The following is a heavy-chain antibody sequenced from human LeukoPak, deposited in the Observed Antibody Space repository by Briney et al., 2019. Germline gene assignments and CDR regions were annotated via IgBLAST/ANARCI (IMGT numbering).Heavy chain of an antibody. Sequence: VASVKVSCKASGYTFISNGISWVRQAPGQGLEWMGWISAYNGNTNYAQKFQGRVTMTRDTSISTAYMELSRLRSDDTAVYYCASSRLPLSLTFDYWGQGTLVTVSS. CDR3: ASSRLPLSLTFDY. CDR2: ISAYNGNT. J-gene: IGHJ4*02. CDR1: GYTFISNG. D-gene: IGHD2-15*01. V-gene: IGHV1-18*01.